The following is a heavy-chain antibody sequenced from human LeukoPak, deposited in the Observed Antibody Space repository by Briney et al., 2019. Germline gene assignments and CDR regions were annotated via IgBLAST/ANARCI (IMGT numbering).Heavy chain of an antibody. J-gene: IGHJ4*02. CDR2: IRYDGSNK. V-gene: IGHV3-30*02. D-gene: IGHD6-6*01. CDR1: GFTFSSYG. CDR3: AKDERDGSSSSDY. Sequence: GGSLRLSCAASGFTFSSYGMHWVRQAPGKGLEWVAFIRYDGSNKYYADSVKGRFTISRDNSKNTLYLQMNSLRAEDTAVYYCAKDERDGSSSSDYWGQGTLVTVSS.